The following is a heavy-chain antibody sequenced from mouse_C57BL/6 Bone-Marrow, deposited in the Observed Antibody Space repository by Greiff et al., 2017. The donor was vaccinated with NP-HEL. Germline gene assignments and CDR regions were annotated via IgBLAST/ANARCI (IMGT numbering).Heavy chain of an antibody. J-gene: IGHJ1*03. Sequence: QVQQQQPGAELVMPGASVKLSCKASGYTFTSYWLHWVKQRPGQGLEWIGEIAPSDSYTNYNQKFKGKSTLTVDKSSSTAYMQLSSLTSEDSAVYYCAKGGYGNYVYFDVWGTGTTVTVSS. CDR2: IAPSDSYT. CDR1: GYTFTSYW. D-gene: IGHD2-1*01. CDR3: AKGGYGNYVYFDV. V-gene: IGHV1-69*01.